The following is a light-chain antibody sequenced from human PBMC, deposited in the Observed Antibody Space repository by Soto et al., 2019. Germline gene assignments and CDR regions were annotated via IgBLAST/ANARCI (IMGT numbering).Light chain of an antibody. CDR1: SSDVGGYNY. J-gene: IGLJ1*01. CDR2: EVS. Sequence: QSALTLPPSASGSPGQSVTIACTGTSSDVGGYNYVSWYQQHPGKAPKLMIYEVSKRPSGVPDRFSGSKSGNTASLTVSGLQAEDEPDYYCSSYAGSNTYVFGTGTKLTVL. V-gene: IGLV2-8*01. CDR3: SSYAGSNTYV.